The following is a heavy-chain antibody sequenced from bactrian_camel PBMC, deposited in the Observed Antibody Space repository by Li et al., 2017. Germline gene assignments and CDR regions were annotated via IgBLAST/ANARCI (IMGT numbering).Heavy chain of an antibody. Sequence: HVQLVESGGGQVEAGRSLRLSCAISRTTQQTDCVGWFRQAPGNEREGVAALDSDGSTNYADSVKGRFIISHDNDKNTLYLQMNSLKPEDTAMYYCAADLAPVGGNYRRLFWPGDPGHRL. J-gene: IGHJ4*01. CDR1: RTTQQTDC. V-gene: IGHV3S53*01. CDR2: LDSDGST. D-gene: IGHD3*01.